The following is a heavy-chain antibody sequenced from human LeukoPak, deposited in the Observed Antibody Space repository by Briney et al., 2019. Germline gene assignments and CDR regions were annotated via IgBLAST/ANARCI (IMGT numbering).Heavy chain of an antibody. V-gene: IGHV3-30*02. D-gene: IGHD3-22*01. CDR3: AKDYYDSSGYYYSPGYYYMDV. CDR1: GFTFSSYG. J-gene: IGHJ6*03. Sequence: GGSLRLSCAASGFTFSSYGMHWVRQAPGKGLEWVAFIRYDGSNKYYADSVKGRFTISRDNSKNTLYLQMNSLRAEDTAVYYCAKDYYDSSGYYYSPGYYYMDVWGKGTTVTISS. CDR2: IRYDGSNK.